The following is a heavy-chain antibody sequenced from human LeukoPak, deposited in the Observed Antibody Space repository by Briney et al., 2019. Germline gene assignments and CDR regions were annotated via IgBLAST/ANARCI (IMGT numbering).Heavy chain of an antibody. CDR2: IYYTGST. CDR3: ARLRDGSRYFDY. CDR1: GDSISNGGYF. V-gene: IGHV4-31*03. Sequence: SETLSLTCTVSGDSISNGGYFWSWIRQHPGKGLEWIGYIYYTGSTTYNPSLQSRVTISVDTSKNNFSLRLNSVTAADTAVYYCARLRDGSRYFDYWGQGTLVTVSS. D-gene: IGHD5-24*01. J-gene: IGHJ4*02.